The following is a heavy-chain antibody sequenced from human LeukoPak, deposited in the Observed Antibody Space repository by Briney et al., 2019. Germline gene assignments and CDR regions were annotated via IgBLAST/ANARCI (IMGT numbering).Heavy chain of an antibody. CDR1: AFTFSHYP. J-gene: IGHJ3*02. Sequence: GRSLRLSYEASAFTFSHYPMDWVRQAPGKGLELVAIISDDGTNRYYADSVKGRFTISRDDSNNTVYLQMNSLRVDDTAIYFCARGKFFDIWGQGTMVTVSS. CDR2: ISDDGTNR. CDR3: ARGKFFDI. V-gene: IGHV3-30-3*01.